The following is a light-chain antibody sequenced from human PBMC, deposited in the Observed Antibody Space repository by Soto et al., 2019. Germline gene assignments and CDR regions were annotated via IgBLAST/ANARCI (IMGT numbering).Light chain of an antibody. CDR2: TAS. V-gene: IGKV3-20*01. Sequence: VWTLYPNTVYLSRGEIITLSCRAIQSVSSSSLAWYQQRPGQAPRLLIFTASSRATGTPDRFSGSVSGTDFTLTISTLAPEHLALYSCQLDASSRPYIVGPGTKVDIK. CDR1: QSVSSSS. CDR3: QLDASSRPYI. J-gene: IGKJ2*01.